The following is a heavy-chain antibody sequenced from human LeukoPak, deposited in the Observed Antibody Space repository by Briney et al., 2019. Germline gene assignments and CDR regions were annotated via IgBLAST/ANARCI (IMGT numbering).Heavy chain of an antibody. J-gene: IGHJ6*03. CDR2: INAGNGNT. V-gene: IGHV1-3*03. D-gene: IGHD3-10*01. CDR3: ARGHPQNYYGSGSYYNPPIYYYYYYYMDV. CDR1: GYTFTNYA. Sequence: ASVKVSCKASGYTFTNYAMHWVRQAPGQRLEWMGWINAGNGNTKYSQEFQGRVTITADESTSTAYMELSSLRSEDTAVYYCARGHPQNYYGSGSYYNPPIYYYYYYYMDVWGKGTTVTISS.